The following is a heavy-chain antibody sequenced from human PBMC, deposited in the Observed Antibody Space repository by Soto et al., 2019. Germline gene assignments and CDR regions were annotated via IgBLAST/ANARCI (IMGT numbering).Heavy chain of an antibody. D-gene: IGHD3-3*01. CDR3: ARGKPNYDFWSGYFTVSESSDIYTWF. J-gene: IGHJ5*01. CDR1: GYTFTSYY. Sequence: ASVKVSCKASGYTFTSYYMHWVRQAPGQGLEWMGRINPSGGSTSYAQKFQGRVTMTRDTSTSTVYMELSSLRSEDTAVYYCARGKPNYDFWSGYFTVSESSDIYTWF. CDR2: INPSGGST. V-gene: IGHV1-46*01.